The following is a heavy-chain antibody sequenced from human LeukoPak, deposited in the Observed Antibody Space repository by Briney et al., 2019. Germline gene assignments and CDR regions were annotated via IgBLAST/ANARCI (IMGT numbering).Heavy chain of an antibody. V-gene: IGHV3-11*01. J-gene: IGHJ4*02. CDR2: ISNSGNTI. D-gene: IGHD3-16*01. CDR1: GFTFGDYY. CDR3: ARYRVITNDYFDS. Sequence: GSLRLSCAASGFTFGDYYMTWIRQAPGKGLEWVSYISNSGNTIEEADSVKGRFTISRDNAQNSLFLQMKSLRAEDTAVYYCARYRVITNDYFDSWGQGTLVTVSS.